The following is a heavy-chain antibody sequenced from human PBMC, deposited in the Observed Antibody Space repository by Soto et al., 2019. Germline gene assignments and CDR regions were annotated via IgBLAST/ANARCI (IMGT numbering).Heavy chain of an antibody. CDR1: GFTFSNYA. J-gene: IGHJ1*01. D-gene: IGHD3-9*01. CDR2: ISGSGGST. CDR3: SRDDSDLFFN. V-gene: IGHV3-23*01. Sequence: PGGSPRLSCAASGFTFSNYAMSWVRQAPGKGLEWVSAISGSGGSTYYATTYAASVKGRFTISRDDSKKTAYLQMNSLESEDTAVYYCSRDDSDLFFNWGRGTLVTVSS.